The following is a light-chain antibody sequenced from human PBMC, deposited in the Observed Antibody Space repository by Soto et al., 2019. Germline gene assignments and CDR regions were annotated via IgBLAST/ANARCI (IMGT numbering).Light chain of an antibody. CDR3: AAWDDSLSGSWL. J-gene: IGLJ3*02. CDR2: RNN. V-gene: IGLV1-47*01. Sequence: QLVLTQPPSASGTAGQRVTISCSGSSSNIGSNYVYWYQQLPGTAPKLLIYRNNQRPSGVPDRFSGSKSGTSASLAISGLRSEDEADYYCAAWDDSLSGSWLFGGGTKVTVL. CDR1: SSNIGSNY.